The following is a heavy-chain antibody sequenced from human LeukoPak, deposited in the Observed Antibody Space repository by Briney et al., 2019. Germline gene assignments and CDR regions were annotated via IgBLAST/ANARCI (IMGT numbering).Heavy chain of an antibody. CDR1: GFTFSNYW. J-gene: IGHJ4*02. Sequence: GGSLRLSCAASGFTFSNYWMHWVRQAPGKGLVWVSRINSDGSSTMYADSVQGRFTISRDNAKNSLYLQMNSLRAEDTAVYYCARAPHIVVVVAAHFDYWGQGTLVTVSS. CDR2: INSDGSST. CDR3: ARAPHIVVVVAAHFDY. V-gene: IGHV3-74*03. D-gene: IGHD2-15*01.